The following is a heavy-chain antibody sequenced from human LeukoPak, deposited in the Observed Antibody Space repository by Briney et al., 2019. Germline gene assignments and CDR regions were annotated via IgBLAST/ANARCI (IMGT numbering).Heavy chain of an antibody. CDR3: AREKVGSTTFDY. Sequence: PSETLSLTCTVSGGSISSSSYYWGWIRQPPGKGLEWIGSIYYSGSTYYIPSLKRRVTISVDTSKNQFSLKLSSVTAADTAVYYCAREKVGSTTFDYWGQGALVTVSS. D-gene: IGHD1-26*01. J-gene: IGHJ4*02. V-gene: IGHV4-39*02. CDR1: GGSISSSSYY. CDR2: IYYSGST.